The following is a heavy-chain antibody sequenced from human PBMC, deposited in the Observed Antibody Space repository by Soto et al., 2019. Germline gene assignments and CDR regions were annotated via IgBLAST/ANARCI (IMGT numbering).Heavy chain of an antibody. CDR2: IVVGSGNT. J-gene: IGHJ4*02. D-gene: IGHD5-12*01. CDR3: AGATGRDGYTPFDS. V-gene: IGHV1-58*01. Sequence: ASVKVSCKASGFTFTSSAVQWVRQARGQRLEWIGWIVVGSGNTNYAQKFQERVTITRDMSTSTAYMELSSLRSEDTAVYYCAGATGRDGYTPFDSWGQGTLVTVSS. CDR1: GFTFTSSA.